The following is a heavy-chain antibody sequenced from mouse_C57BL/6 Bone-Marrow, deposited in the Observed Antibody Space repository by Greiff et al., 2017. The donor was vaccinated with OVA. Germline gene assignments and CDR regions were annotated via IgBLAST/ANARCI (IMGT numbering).Heavy chain of an antibody. J-gene: IGHJ2*01. Sequence: DVMLVESGGDLVKPGGSLKLSCAASGFTFSSYGMSWVRQTPDKRLEWVATISSGGSYTYYPDSVKGRFTISRDNAKNTLYLQMSSLKSEDTAMYYCARQPHPFDYWGQGTTLTVSS. V-gene: IGHV5-6*02. CDR3: ARQPHPFDY. CDR2: ISSGGSYT. CDR1: GFTFSSYG.